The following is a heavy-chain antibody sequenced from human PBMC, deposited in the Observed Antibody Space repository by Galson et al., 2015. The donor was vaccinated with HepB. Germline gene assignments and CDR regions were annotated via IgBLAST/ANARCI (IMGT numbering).Heavy chain of an antibody. CDR1: GYTLTELS. D-gene: IGHD6-19*01. J-gene: IGHJ3*02. Sequence: SVKVTCKVSGYTLTELSMHWVRQAPGKGLEWMGGFDPEDGETIYAQKFQGRVTMTGDTSTDTAYMELSSLRSEDTAVYYCATGSTTVAGLGENAFDIWGQGTMVTVSS. CDR2: FDPEDGET. CDR3: ATGSTTVAGLGENAFDI. V-gene: IGHV1-24*01.